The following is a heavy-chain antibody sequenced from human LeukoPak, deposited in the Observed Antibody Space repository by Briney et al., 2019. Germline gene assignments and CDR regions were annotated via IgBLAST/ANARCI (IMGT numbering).Heavy chain of an antibody. CDR3: ATFVGIVSGTYTVPGGLLV. D-gene: IGHD2-2*03. CDR1: EFSLTNFW. J-gene: IGHJ6*04. V-gene: IGHV3-7*01. Sequence: GGSLRLSCAASEFSLTNFWMTWVRRAPGRGLEWVANIKHDGTEKFYVDSVKGRFTISRDNAKNSLYLQMNSPRAEDTAVYYCATFVGIVSGTYTVPGGLLVWGKGTTVTVSS. CDR2: IKHDGTEK.